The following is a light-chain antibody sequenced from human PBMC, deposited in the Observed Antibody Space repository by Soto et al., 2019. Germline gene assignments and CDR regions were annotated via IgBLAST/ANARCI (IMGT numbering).Light chain of an antibody. J-gene: IGKJ5*01. CDR2: TAS. CDR3: QQAASFPIT. CDR1: QGVSTW. Sequence: DIQMTQSPSSVSASVGDRDTSTCRASQGVSTWLAWYQQKPGKAPNLLIYTASSLQSGVPSRFSGSGSGTDFTLTINGLQPEDFATYYCQQAASFPITFGQGTRLEIK. V-gene: IGKV1-12*01.